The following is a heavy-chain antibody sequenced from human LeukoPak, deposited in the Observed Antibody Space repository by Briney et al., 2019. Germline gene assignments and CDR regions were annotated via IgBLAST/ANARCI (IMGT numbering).Heavy chain of an antibody. CDR2: IYYSGST. Sequence: SETLSLTCTVSGGSISSSSYYWGWIRQPPGKGLEWIGSIYYSGSTYYNPSLKSRVTISVDTSKNQFSLKLSSVTAADTAVYYCARVLGNNEPRGHRQYNWNYVLPLSWGQGTLVTVSS. CDR3: ARVLGNNEPRGHRQYNWNYVLPLS. CDR1: GGSISSSSYY. D-gene: IGHD1-7*01. V-gene: IGHV4-39*07. J-gene: IGHJ4*02.